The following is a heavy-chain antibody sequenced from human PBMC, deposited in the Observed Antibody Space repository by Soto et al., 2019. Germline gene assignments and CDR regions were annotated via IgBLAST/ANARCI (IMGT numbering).Heavy chain of an antibody. J-gene: IGHJ4*02. CDR1: GGSISSGGYS. D-gene: IGHD5-12*01. Sequence: QLQLQESGSGLVKPSQTLSLTCAVSGGSISSGGYSWSWIRQPPGKGLEWIGYIYHSGSTYYNPSLKGRVTRSVARSKNQFSLKRSSVTAADTAVYYCAAGGGLPRYYWGQGTLVTVSS. CDR2: IYHSGST. V-gene: IGHV4-30-2*01. CDR3: AAGGGLPRYY.